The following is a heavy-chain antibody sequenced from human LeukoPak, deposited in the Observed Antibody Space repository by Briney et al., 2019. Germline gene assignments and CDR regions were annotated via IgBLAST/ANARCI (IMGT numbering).Heavy chain of an antibody. CDR1: GVTSSNNW. D-gene: IGHD5-18*01. V-gene: IGHV3-7*03. Sequence: GRSLRLSCAASGVTSSNNWMSWVRQVPGKGLEWVAHIKQDGSETYYVDSVKGRFTISRDNAKNSLYLQMDSLRAEDTAVYYCAYSYGYAFDIWGQGTMVIVSA. CDR2: IKQDGSET. J-gene: IGHJ3*02. CDR3: AYSYGYAFDI.